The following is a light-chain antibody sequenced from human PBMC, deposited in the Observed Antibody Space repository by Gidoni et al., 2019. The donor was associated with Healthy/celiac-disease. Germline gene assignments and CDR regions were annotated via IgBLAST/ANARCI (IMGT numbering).Light chain of an antibody. Sequence: SVLPQPPSVSGAPGQRVPISCPGSSSNIGAGYDVHWYQQLPGTAPKLLIYGNSNRPSGVPDRFSGSKSGTSASLAITGLQAEDEADYYCQSYDSSLSGSVFGGGTKLTVL. CDR1: SSNIGAGYD. J-gene: IGLJ2*01. V-gene: IGLV1-40*01. CDR2: GNS. CDR3: QSYDSSLSGSV.